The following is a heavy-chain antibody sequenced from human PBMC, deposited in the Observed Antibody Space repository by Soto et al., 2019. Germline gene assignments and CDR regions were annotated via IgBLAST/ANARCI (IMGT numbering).Heavy chain of an antibody. V-gene: IGHV4-59*08. D-gene: IGHD3-3*01. CDR1: GGSISSYY. CDR2: IYYSGST. CDR3: ARSDYDFWSGYFDY. Sequence: SETLSLTCTVSGGSISSYYWSWIRQPPGKGLEWIGYIYYSGSTNYNPSLKSRVTISVDTSKNQFSLKLSSVTAADTAVYYCARSDYDFWSGYFDYWGQGTLVTVSS. J-gene: IGHJ4*02.